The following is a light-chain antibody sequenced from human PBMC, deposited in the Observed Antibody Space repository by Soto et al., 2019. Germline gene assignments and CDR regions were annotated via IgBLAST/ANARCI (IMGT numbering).Light chain of an antibody. V-gene: IGKV3-20*01. CDR3: QQYGSSPLYT. J-gene: IGKJ2*01. Sequence: EIVLTQSPGTLSLSPGERATLSCRASQSVSSSYLAWYQHKPGQAPRLLIYGASSRATGIRDRFTGNGSGKDFTITINRLEPEDFAVYYCQQYGSSPLYTFGQGTKLEIK. CDR2: GAS. CDR1: QSVSSSY.